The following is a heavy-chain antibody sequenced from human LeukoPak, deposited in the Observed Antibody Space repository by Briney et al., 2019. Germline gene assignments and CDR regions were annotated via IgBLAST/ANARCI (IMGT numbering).Heavy chain of an antibody. J-gene: IGHJ4*02. D-gene: IGHD3-3*01. CDR2: IYTSGST. CDR3: ARGGIFGVVITPYYFDY. V-gene: IGHV4-4*07. Sequence: SETLSLTCTVSGVSISSFYWNWIRPPAGKGLEWIGRIYTSGSTIYNPSLKSRVTMSVDTSKNQFSLKLSSVTAAETAVYYCARGGIFGVVITPYYFDYWGQGTLVTVSS. CDR1: GVSISSFY.